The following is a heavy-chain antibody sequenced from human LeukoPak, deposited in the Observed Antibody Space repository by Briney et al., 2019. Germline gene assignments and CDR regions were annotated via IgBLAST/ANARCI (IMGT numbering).Heavy chain of an antibody. V-gene: IGHV1-18*01. Sequence: ASVKVSCKASGYTFTSYGISWVRQAPGQGLEWMGWISAYNGNTNYAQKLQGRVTMTTDTSTSTAYMELRSLRSDDTAVYYCARSEYCSGGSCRYYYGMDVWGQGTTVTVSS. CDR2: ISAYNGNT. D-gene: IGHD2-15*01. J-gene: IGHJ6*02. CDR3: ARSEYCSGGSCRYYYGMDV. CDR1: GYTFTSYG.